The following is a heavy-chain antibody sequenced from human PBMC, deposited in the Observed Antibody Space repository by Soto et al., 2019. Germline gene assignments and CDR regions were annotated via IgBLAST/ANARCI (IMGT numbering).Heavy chain of an antibody. CDR1: GASVSSSSYY. CDR2: VYYSGST. D-gene: IGHD3-9*01. CDR3: GRLEGLATISYYFDY. V-gene: IGHV4-39*01. J-gene: IGHJ4*02. Sequence: QLQLQESGPGLVKPSETLSLTCTVSGASVSSSSYYWGWVRQPPGKGLEWIGSVYYSGSTYYNPPLESRVPISVDKSKNQFSLKLMSLSAADTAVYYCGRLEGLATISYYFDYWGQGALVTVSS.